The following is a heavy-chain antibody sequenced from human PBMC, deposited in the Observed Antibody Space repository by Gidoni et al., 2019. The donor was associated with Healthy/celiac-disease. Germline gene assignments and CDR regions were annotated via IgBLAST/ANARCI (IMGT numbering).Heavy chain of an antibody. D-gene: IGHD1-1*01. CDR3: ARAPNYYFDY. J-gene: IGHJ4*02. CDR1: GGTFSSYA. CDR2: IIPILGIA. V-gene: IGHV1-69*04. Sequence: QVQPVQSGAEVKKPGSSVKVPCQASGGTFSSYAISWVRQAPGQGLEWMGRIIPILGIANYAQKFQGRVTITADKSTSTAYMELSSLRSEDTAVYYCARAPNYYFDYWGQGTLVTVSS.